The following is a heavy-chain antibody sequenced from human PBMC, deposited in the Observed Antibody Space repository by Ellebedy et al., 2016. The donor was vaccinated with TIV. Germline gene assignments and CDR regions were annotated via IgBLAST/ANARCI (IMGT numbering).Heavy chain of an antibody. D-gene: IGHD1-26*01. CDR2: INPSNGGT. CDR1: GYTFTSDL. V-gene: IGHV1-46*01. J-gene: IGHJ4*02. Sequence: AASVKVSCKASGYTFTSDLIHWVRQAPGQGLEWMGVINPSNGGTGYAQKFHGRVTMTRDTSSSTVYMELSSLRSEDTAVYYCAREGGVYFFDYWGQGTLVTVSS. CDR3: AREGGVYFFDY.